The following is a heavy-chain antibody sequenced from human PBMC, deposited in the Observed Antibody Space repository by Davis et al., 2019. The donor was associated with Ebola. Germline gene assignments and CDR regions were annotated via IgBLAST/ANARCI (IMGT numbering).Heavy chain of an antibody. CDR3: TSGEQLGGQDY. V-gene: IGHV3-73*01. CDR1: GFTFSGSA. J-gene: IGHJ4*02. CDR2: IRSKANSYAT. D-gene: IGHD6-6*01. Sequence: GESLKISCAASGFTFSGSAMHWVRQASGKGLEWVGRIRSKANSYATAYAASVKGRFTISRDDSKNTAYLQMNSLKTEDTAVYYCTSGEQLGGQDYWGQGNLVTVSS.